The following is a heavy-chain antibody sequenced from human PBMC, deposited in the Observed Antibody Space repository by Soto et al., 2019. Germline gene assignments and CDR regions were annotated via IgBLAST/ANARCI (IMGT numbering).Heavy chain of an antibody. J-gene: IGHJ4*02. CDR2: MNPNSGNT. CDR3: ARSTRYYDIDY. CDR1: GYTFTSYD. Sequence: QVQLVQSGAEVKKPGASVKVSCKASGYTFTSYDINWVRQATGQGLEWMGWMNPNSGNTGYAQKFQGRVTMTRKTSISTAYMELSSLRADDTAVYFCARSTRYYDIDYWGQGALVTVSS. V-gene: IGHV1-8*01. D-gene: IGHD1-26*01.